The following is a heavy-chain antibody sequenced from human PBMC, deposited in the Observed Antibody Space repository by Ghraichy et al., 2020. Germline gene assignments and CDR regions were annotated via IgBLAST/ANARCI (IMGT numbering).Heavy chain of an antibody. J-gene: IGHJ6*01. V-gene: IGHV4-61*01. Sequence: SETLSLTCTVSDGSVNDGHYYWSWVRQAPGKGLDWIGYIHHSGTTKYNPSLRSRVAMSVDTSTNQFSLRLNSVTAADTATYFCASIHLGYCSADV. CDR2: IHHSGTT. CDR3: ASIHLGYCSADV. CDR1: DGSVNDGHYY. D-gene: IGHD2-15*01.